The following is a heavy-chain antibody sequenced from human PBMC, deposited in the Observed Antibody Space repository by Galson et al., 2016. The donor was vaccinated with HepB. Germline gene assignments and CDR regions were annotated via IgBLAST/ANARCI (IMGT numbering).Heavy chain of an antibody. CDR3: ARMDPALVSGFDY. Sequence: ETLSLTCTVSGGSISSGNYYWSWVRQPPGKRLEWIGDIYYSGTTNYKPSLKSRVTIPVDTSKNQFSLRLSSVTAADTAVYYCARMDPALVSGFDYWGQGTLVTVSS. D-gene: IGHD5-18*01. CDR2: IYYSGTT. V-gene: IGHV4-61*01. CDR1: GGSISSGNYY. J-gene: IGHJ4*02.